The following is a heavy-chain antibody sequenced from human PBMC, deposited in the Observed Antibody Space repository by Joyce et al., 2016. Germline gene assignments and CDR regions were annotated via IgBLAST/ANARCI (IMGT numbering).Heavy chain of an antibody. Sequence: EVQLVESGGVLVQPGGSLRLSCVVSGFTFSDYWMHWVRQAPGKGLVWVSRIEFEDSRTTYADSVKGRFTISRDNAKNTLYLQMNSLRADDTAVYYCVRDNYWSVDYWGQGTLVTVSS. CDR1: GFTFSDYW. D-gene: IGHD3-3*01. V-gene: IGHV3-74*01. CDR3: VRDNYWSVDY. CDR2: IEFEDSRT. J-gene: IGHJ4*02.